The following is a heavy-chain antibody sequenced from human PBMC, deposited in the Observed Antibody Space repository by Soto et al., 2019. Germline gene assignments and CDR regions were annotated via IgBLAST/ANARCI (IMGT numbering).Heavy chain of an antibody. CDR2: IYPGDSDT. Sequence: PGESLNISCKGSGYIFTSHWIGWVRQMPGKGLEWMGYIYPGDSDTRYSPSFQGQVTISADKSITTAYLQWSSLKASDTAMYYCTRRRSSGFYSDPFDSWGQGTLVTVSS. D-gene: IGHD6-19*01. J-gene: IGHJ4*02. CDR1: GYIFTSHW. V-gene: IGHV5-51*01. CDR3: TRRRSSGFYSDPFDS.